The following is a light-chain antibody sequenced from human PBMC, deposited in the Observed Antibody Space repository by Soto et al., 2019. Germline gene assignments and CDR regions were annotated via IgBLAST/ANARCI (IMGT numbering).Light chain of an antibody. CDR2: AAS. CDR1: QGIRNY. J-gene: IGKJ3*01. Sequence: DIQMTQSPPSLSASVGDRVTITCRASQGIRNYVAWYQQIPGKAPKLLIYAASTLQSGVPSRFSGSGSGTDFTLTINGLQPEDDATYSCQKYSSVPVFGPGTKVEIK. CDR3: QKYSSVPV. V-gene: IGKV1-27*01.